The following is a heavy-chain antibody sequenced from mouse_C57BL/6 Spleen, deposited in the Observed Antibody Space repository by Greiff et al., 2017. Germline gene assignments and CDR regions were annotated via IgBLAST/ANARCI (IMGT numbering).Heavy chain of an antibody. Sequence: EVKVEESGGGLVQPKGSLKLSCAASGFTFNTYAMHWVRQAPGKGLEWVARIRSKSSNYATYYADSVKDRFTISRDDSQSMLYLQMNNLKTEDTAMYYCVRDGDDYDSSYYAMDYWGQGTSVTVSS. V-gene: IGHV10-3*01. CDR2: IRSKSSNYAT. J-gene: IGHJ4*01. CDR1: GFTFNTYA. CDR3: VRDGDDYDSSYYAMDY. D-gene: IGHD2-4*01.